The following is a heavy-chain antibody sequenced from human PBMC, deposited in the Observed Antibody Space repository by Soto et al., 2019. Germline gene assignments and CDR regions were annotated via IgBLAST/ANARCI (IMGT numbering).Heavy chain of an antibody. V-gene: IGHV4-39*01. CDR2: AAYSGGT. Sequence: SETLSLTCTVSGGSIANNNYFWGWVRQPPGKGLEWIGSAAYSGGTYKNPSLKSRVTVSVDTSKNQFSLKLTSVTAADTAVYYCAKVVVGATSHSDFDSWGQGTLVTISS. D-gene: IGHD2-15*01. J-gene: IGHJ4*02. CDR3: AKVVVGATSHSDFDS. CDR1: GGSIANNNYF.